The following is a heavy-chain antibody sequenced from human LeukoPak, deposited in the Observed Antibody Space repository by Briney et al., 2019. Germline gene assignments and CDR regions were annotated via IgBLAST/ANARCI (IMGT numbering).Heavy chain of an antibody. CDR2: IYPGDSDT. Sequence: GESLKISCKGSGYSFTSYWIGWVRQMPGKGLEWMGIIYPGDSDTRYSPSFQGQVTISADKSISTAYLQWSSLKASDTAMYYCARHEFGLYCSGGSCYSPRRWFDPWGQGTLVTVSS. V-gene: IGHV5-51*01. CDR1: GYSFTSYW. D-gene: IGHD2-15*01. CDR3: ARHEFGLYCSGGSCYSPRRWFDP. J-gene: IGHJ5*02.